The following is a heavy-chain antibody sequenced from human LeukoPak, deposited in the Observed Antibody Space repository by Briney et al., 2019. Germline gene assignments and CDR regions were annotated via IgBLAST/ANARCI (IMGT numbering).Heavy chain of an antibody. Sequence: GGSLRLSCAASGFTFSSYAMSWVRQAPGKGLEWVSAISGSGGSTYYADSVKGRFTISRDNSKNTLYLQMNSLRVEDTAVYYCARYQGTKYSSTGRWFDPWGQGTLVTVSS. CDR3: ARYQGTKYSSTGRWFDP. V-gene: IGHV3-23*01. D-gene: IGHD6-19*01. CDR1: GFTFSSYA. CDR2: ISGSGGST. J-gene: IGHJ5*02.